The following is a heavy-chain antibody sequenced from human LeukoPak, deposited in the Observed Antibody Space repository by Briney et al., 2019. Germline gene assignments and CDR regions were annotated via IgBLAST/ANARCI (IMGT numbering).Heavy chain of an antibody. CDR3: ARITRHYDSRGYDGGAFDI. CDR1: GFSLSNARMG. D-gene: IGHD3-22*01. CDR2: IFSNDEK. V-gene: IGHV2-26*01. J-gene: IGHJ3*02. Sequence: GSGPTLVNPTKTLTLTCTVSGFSLSNARMGVSWIRQPPGKALEWLVHIFSNDEKSYSTSLKSSLTISKDTSKSQVVLTMTNMDPVDTGTYYCARITRHYDSRGYDGGAFDIWGQGTMVTVSS.